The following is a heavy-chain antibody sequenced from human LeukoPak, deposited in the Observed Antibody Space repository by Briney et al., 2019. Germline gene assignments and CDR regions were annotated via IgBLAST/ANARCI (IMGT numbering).Heavy chain of an antibody. CDR3: ARGPYGSAPTRPATTRGPPDY. Sequence: PSETLSLTCTVSGGSISSSSYYWGWIRQPPGKGLEWIGSIYYSGSTYYNPSLKSRVTISVDTSKNQFSLKLSSVTAADTAVYYCARGPYGSAPTRPATTRGPPDYWGQGTLVTVSS. J-gene: IGHJ4*02. V-gene: IGHV4-39*07. D-gene: IGHD3-10*01. CDR1: GGSISSSSYY. CDR2: IYYSGST.